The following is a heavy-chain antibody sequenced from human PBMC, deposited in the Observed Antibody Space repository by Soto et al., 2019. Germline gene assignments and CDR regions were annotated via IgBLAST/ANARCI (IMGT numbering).Heavy chain of an antibody. Sequence: PGGSLRLSCAASGFTFISYGMHWVRQAPCKGLEWVAVIWYDGSNKYYADSVKGRFTISRDNSKNTLYLQMNSLRAEDTAVYYCARAAYDSSGPFDYWDQGTLVTVS. D-gene: IGHD3-22*01. CDR1: GFTFISYG. J-gene: IGHJ4*02. CDR3: ARAAYDSSGPFDY. V-gene: IGHV3-33*01. CDR2: IWYDGSNK.